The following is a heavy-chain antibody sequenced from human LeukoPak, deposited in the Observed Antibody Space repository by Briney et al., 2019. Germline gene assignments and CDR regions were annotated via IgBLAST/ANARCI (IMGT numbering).Heavy chain of an antibody. Sequence: GGSLRLSCAASGFTLSDYFMIWVRQVPGKGLQWVAYISKTGATIQYEDSVKGRFTIFRDNAQNSLYLQMNSLRVDDTGMYFCAREDYGGTNFDQWGQGALVTVSS. CDR2: ISKTGATI. V-gene: IGHV3-11*01. CDR1: GFTLSDYF. J-gene: IGHJ4*02. CDR3: AREDYGGTNFDQ. D-gene: IGHD4-23*01.